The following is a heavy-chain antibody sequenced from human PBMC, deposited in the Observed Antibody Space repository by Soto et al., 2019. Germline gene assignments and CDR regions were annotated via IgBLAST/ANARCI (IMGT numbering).Heavy chain of an antibody. CDR1: GYIFTDYY. CDR3: ARDLGTIFGVVIMSGLPYGMDV. Sequence: ASVKVSCKASGYIFTDYYMHWVRQAPGQELGWMGRINPNSGGTNYAQKFQGRVTMTRDTSISTAYTELSSLRSEDMATYYCARDLGTIFGVVIMSGLPYGMDVWGQGTTVTVSS. CDR2: INPNSGGT. J-gene: IGHJ6*02. V-gene: IGHV1-2*06. D-gene: IGHD3-3*01.